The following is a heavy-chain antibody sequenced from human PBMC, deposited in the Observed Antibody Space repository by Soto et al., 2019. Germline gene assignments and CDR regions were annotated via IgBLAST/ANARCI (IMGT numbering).Heavy chain of an antibody. CDR3: ARRKERSGPHYFDS. J-gene: IGHJ4*02. V-gene: IGHV1-8*01. CDR2: MNPYTGNT. Sequence: ASVEVSCKASGYTFTSCDIHWVRQATGQGLEWVGWMNPYTGNTGYAQKFQGGVTMTRNTSINTAYMELSSLTFEDTAVYYCARRKERSGPHYFDSWGQGALVTVSS. CDR1: GYTFTSCD. D-gene: IGHD6-25*01.